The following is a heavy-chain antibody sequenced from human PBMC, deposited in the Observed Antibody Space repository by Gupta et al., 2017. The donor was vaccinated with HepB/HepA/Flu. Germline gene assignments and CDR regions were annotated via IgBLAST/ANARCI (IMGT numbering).Heavy chain of an antibody. CDR1: GGTFSSYA. V-gene: IGHV1-69*01. Sequence: QVQLVQSGAEVKKPGSSVKVSCKASGGTFSSYAISWVRQAPGQGLEWMGGIIPIFGTANYEKKFQGRVTITADESTSTAYMELSSLRSEDTAVYYCARARGIAVAVDYWYFDLGGRGTLVTVSS. J-gene: IGHJ2*01. D-gene: IGHD6-19*01. CDR3: ARARGIAVAVDYWYFDL. CDR2: IIPIFGTA.